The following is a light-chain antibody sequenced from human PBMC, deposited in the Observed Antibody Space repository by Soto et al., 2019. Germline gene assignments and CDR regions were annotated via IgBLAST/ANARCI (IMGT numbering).Light chain of an antibody. J-gene: IGLJ1*01. CDR1: NIDVGSHNS. V-gene: IGLV2-18*02. Sequence: QSALTQPPSVSGSPGQSVTISCSGSNIDVGSHNSVSWYKQAPGTSPKRMIFEVNNRPSGVPDRFSESKSGNTASLTISGLQPEDEADYYCSSYISSITSHVFGTGTKVTVL. CDR2: EVN. CDR3: SSYISSITSHV.